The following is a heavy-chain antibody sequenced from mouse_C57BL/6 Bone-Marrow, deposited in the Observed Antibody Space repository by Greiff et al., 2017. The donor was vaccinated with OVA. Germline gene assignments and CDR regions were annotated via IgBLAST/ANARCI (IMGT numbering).Heavy chain of an antibody. Sequence: EVHLVESGGGLVKPGGSLKLSCAASGFTFSSYAMSWVRQTPEKRLEWVATISDGGSYTYYPDNVKGRFTISRDNAKNNLYLQMSHLKSEDTAMYYCARDEGLGYWYFDVWGTGTTVTVSS. J-gene: IGHJ1*03. CDR3: ARDEGLGYWYFDV. D-gene: IGHD4-1*01. V-gene: IGHV5-4*01. CDR2: ISDGGSYT. CDR1: GFTFSSYA.